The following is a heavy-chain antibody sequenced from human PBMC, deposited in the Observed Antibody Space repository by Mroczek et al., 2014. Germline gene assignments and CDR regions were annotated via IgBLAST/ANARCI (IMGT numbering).Heavy chain of an antibody. D-gene: IGHD2-2*01. CDR1: GGSFSGYY. CDR3: ARGVVVPAAPHRFMDV. Sequence: QVQLQQWGAGLLKPSETLSLTCAVYGGSFSGYYWSWIRQPPGKGLEWIGEINHSGSTNYNPSLKSRVTISVDTSKNQFSLKLSSVTAADTAVYYCARGVVVPAAPHRFMDVWGKGTTVTVSS. J-gene: IGHJ6*03. V-gene: IGHV4-34*01. CDR2: INHSGST.